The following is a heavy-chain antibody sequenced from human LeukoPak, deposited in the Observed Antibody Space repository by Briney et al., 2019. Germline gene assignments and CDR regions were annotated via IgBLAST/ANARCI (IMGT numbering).Heavy chain of an antibody. CDR2: IKQDGSEK. J-gene: IGHJ4*02. CDR3: ARDPDPRRTFGQLDH. Sequence: PGGSLRLSCAASGFTFSSYWMSWVRQAPGKGLEWVANIKQDGSEKYYVDSVKGRFTISRDNAKNSLYLQMNSLRAEDTAVYYCARDPDPRRTFGQLDHWGQGTLVTVSS. D-gene: IGHD3/OR15-3a*01. V-gene: IGHV3-7*01. CDR1: GFTFSSYW.